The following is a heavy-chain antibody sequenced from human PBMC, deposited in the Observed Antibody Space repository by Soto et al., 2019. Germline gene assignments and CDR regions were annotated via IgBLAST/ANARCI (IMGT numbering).Heavy chain of an antibody. V-gene: IGHV4-59*08. CDR1: GGSISSYY. Sequence: PSETLSLTCTVSGGSISSYYWSWIRQPPGKGLEWIGYIYYSGSTNYNPSLKSRVTISVDTSKNQFSLKLSSVTAADTAVYYCARLPIAVAGIKNNWFDPWGQGTLVTVSS. CDR3: ARLPIAVAGIKNNWFDP. CDR2: IYYSGST. J-gene: IGHJ5*02. D-gene: IGHD6-19*01.